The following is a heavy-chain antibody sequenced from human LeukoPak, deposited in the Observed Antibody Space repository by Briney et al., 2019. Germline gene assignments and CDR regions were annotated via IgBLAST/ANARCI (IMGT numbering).Heavy chain of an antibody. V-gene: IGHV4-38-2*01. Sequence: KPSENLSPTCAVPGYSIHSGYYWGWVRQPPREGLEWIGSIYHSGSTYYNPSLKSRVTISVDTSKNQFSLKLSSVTAADTAVYYCASSSSAHLFDYWGQGTLVTVSS. J-gene: IGHJ4*02. CDR2: IYHSGST. CDR3: ASSSSAHLFDY. CDR1: GYSIHSGYY. D-gene: IGHD6-6*01.